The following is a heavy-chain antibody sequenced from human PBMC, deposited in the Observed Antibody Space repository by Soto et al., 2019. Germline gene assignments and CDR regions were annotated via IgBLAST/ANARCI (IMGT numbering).Heavy chain of an antibody. CDR1: GGSFSGYY. CDR3: ARTSRFAY. Sequence: SETLSLTCAVYGGSFSGYYWSWIRQPPGKGLEWIGQINHSGSTNYNPSLKSRVTISVDTSKNQFSLKLSSVTAADTAVYYCARTSRFAYWGQGTLVTVSS. V-gene: IGHV4-34*01. J-gene: IGHJ4*02. D-gene: IGHD6-6*01. CDR2: INHSGST.